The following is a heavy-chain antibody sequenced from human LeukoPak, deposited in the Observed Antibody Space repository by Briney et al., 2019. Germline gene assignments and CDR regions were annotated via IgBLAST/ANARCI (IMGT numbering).Heavy chain of an antibody. CDR1: GYTFTTYG. D-gene: IGHD4-23*01. J-gene: IGHJ4*02. CDR3: ARDYDDTSRCFGY. Sequence: ASVKVSCKASGYTFTTYGINWVRQAPGQGLQWMGWISTYSGHTNYVENLRGRVTMTTDSSTSTVYMELRSLKSDDTAVYYCARDYDDTSRCFGYWGQGTLVTVSS. V-gene: IGHV1-18*01. CDR2: ISTYSGHT.